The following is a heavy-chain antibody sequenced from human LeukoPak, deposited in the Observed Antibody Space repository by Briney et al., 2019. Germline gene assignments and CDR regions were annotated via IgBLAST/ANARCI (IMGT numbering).Heavy chain of an antibody. Sequence: PSETLSLTCTVSGFSINSGYYWSWIRQPAGKGLEWIGRIYTSETTHYKPSLKSRVTMSVDTSKNQFSLKLSSVTAADTAVYYCARMVRRLERLKIGRDSDYATGYYFDYWGQGTLVTVSS. CDR1: GFSINSGYY. CDR2: IYTSETT. J-gene: IGHJ4*02. V-gene: IGHV4-4*07. D-gene: IGHD4-11*01. CDR3: ARMVRRLERLKIGRDSDYATGYYFDY.